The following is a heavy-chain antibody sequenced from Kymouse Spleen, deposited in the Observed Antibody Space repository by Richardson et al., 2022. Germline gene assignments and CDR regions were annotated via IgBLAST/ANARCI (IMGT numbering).Heavy chain of an antibody. V-gene: IGHV3-23*04. Sequence: EVQLVESGGGLVQPGGSLRLSCAASGFTFSSYAMSWVRQAPGKGLEWVSAISGSGGSTYYADSVKGRFTISRDNSKNTLYLQMNSLRAEDTAVYYCAKDPPYYDILTG*DNYGMDVWGQGTTVTVSS. CDR2: ISGSGGST. J-gene: IGHJ6*02. CDR1: GFTFSSYA. CDR3: AKDPPYYDILTG*DNYGMDV. D-gene: IGHD3-9*01.